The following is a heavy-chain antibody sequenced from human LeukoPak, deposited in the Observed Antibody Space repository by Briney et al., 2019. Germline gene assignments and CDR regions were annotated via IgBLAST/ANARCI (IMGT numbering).Heavy chain of an antibody. CDR2: IYTSGST. V-gene: IGHV4-4*07. Sequence: PSETLSLTCTVSGGSISSYYWSWIRQPAGKGLEWIGRIYTSGSTNYNPSLKSRVTMSVDTSKNQFSLKLSSVTAADTAVYYCARDEEVLNWNNAFDIWGQGTMVTVSS. CDR1: GGSISSYY. CDR3: ARDEEVLNWNNAFDI. D-gene: IGHD1-20*01. J-gene: IGHJ3*02.